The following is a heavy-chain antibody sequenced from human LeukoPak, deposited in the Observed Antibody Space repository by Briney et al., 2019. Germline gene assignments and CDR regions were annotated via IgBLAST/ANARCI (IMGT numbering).Heavy chain of an antibody. J-gene: IGHJ4*02. V-gene: IGHV1-3*01. D-gene: IGHD2-2*01. Sequence: ASVKVSCKASGYTFTSYAMHWVRQAPGQRLEWMGWINAGNGNTKYSQKFQGRVTITRDTSASTAYMELSSLRSEDTAVYYCAKGVGVVPAAVDYWGQGTLVTVSS. CDR3: AKGVGVVPAAVDY. CDR2: INAGNGNT. CDR1: GYTFTSYA.